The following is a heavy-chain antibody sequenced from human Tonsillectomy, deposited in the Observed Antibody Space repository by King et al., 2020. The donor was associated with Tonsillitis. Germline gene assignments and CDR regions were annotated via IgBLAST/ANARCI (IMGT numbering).Heavy chain of an antibody. CDR3: ARLVPATTYYYNGMDL. Sequence: VQLQQWGAGLLKSSETLSLTCAVYGGSFSGYYWSWIRQPPGKGLEWIGEINHSGSTNYNPSRKSRVSISVETSKNQFSLKLSFVTAADTAVYYCARLVPATTYYYNGMDLWGQGTAVTVSS. J-gene: IGHJ6*02. CDR1: GGSFSGYY. D-gene: IGHD2-2*01. V-gene: IGHV4-34*01. CDR2: INHSGST.